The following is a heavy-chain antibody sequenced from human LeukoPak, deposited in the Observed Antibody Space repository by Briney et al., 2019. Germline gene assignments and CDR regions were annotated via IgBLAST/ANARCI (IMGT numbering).Heavy chain of an antibody. Sequence: SETLSLTCTVSGGSISSYYWSWIRQPPGKGLEWIGYIYYSGSTNYNPSLKSRVTISVDTSKNQFSLKLSSVTAADTAVYYCARAPLYDFWSGYYWFDPWGQGTLVTVSS. CDR3: ARAPLYDFWSGYYWFDP. D-gene: IGHD3-3*01. CDR2: IYYSGST. J-gene: IGHJ5*02. V-gene: IGHV4-59*01. CDR1: GGSISSYY.